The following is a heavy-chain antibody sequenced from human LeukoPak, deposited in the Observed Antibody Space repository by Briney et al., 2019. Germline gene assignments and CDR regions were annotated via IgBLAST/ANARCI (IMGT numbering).Heavy chain of an antibody. Sequence: PGGSLRLSCAASGFTFSGYDMHWVRQATGKGLEWVSGIGIPGDTYYPGSVKGRFTISRENAKNSFYLQMNGLRAEDTAVYYCVRAHVAAGLALDIWGRGTMVTVSS. CDR1: GFTFSGYD. V-gene: IGHV3-13*01. CDR3: VRAHVAAGLALDI. J-gene: IGHJ3*02. D-gene: IGHD6-25*01. CDR2: IGIPGDT.